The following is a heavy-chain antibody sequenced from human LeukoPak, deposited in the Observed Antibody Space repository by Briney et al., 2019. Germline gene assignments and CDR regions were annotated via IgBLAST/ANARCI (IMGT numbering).Heavy chain of an antibody. V-gene: IGHV1-2*02. CDR3: TRGGMFSMIDY. CDR2: INPNSGDT. J-gene: IGHJ4*02. CDR1: GYTFTGYY. Sequence: ASVKVSCKASGYTFTGYYMHWVRLAPGQGLEWMGWINPNSGDTNYAQKFQGRVTMTRDTSISTAYMELSRLRSDDTAVYYCTRGGMFSMIDYWGQGTLVTVSS. D-gene: IGHD3-16*01.